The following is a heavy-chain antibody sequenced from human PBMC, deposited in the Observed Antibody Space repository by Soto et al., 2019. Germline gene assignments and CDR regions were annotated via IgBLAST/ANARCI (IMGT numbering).Heavy chain of an antibody. CDR1: GFPFSSYA. CDR2: ISGSGGRT. J-gene: IGHJ3*02. D-gene: IGHD3-16*01. Sequence: PGGSLRLSCVASGFPFSSYAMSWVRQTPGKGLEWVSGISGSGGRTYYADSVRGRFTISRDSSNNTLSLQMHILRVEDTAVYFCAKGGYYSLFDIWGQGQWSPSPQ. V-gene: IGHV3-23*01. CDR3: AKGGYYSLFDI.